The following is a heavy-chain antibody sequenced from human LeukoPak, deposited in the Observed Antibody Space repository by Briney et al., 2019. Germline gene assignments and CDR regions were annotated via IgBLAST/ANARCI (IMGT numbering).Heavy chain of an antibody. D-gene: IGHD3-3*01. CDR1: GFTFSSYA. CDR3: AKFYEPLDY. V-gene: IGHV3-23*01. Sequence: GGSLRLSCAASGFTFSSYAMSWVRQAPGKGLEWVSGISGSGGSTYYADSVKGRFTISRDNSKNTLYLQINSLRAEDTAVYSCAKFYEPLDYWGQGTLVTVSS. CDR2: ISGSGGST. J-gene: IGHJ4*02.